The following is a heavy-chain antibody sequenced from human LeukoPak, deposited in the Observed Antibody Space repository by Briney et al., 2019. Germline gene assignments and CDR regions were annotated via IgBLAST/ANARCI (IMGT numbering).Heavy chain of an antibody. J-gene: IGHJ4*02. CDR2: ISYDGSNK. CDR3: ARGSSWYDY. CDR1: GFTFSSYA. V-gene: IGHV3-30-3*01. D-gene: IGHD6-13*01. Sequence: PGGSLRLSCAASGFTFSSYAMHWVRQAPGKGLEWVAVISYDGSNKYYADSVKGRFTISRDNSKNTLYLQMNSLRAEDTAVYYCARGSSWYDYWGQGTLVTVSS.